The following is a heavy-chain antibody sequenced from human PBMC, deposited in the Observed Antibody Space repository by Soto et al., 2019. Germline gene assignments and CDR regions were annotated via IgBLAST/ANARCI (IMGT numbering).Heavy chain of an antibody. V-gene: IGHV3-23*01. CDR1: GFTFSTYA. J-gene: IGHJ5*02. D-gene: IGHD6-19*01. CDR3: AKGSSGWYSFGFDP. CDR2: LSGSGGST. Sequence: EVQLLESGGGLVQPGGSLRLSCVASGFTFSTYAMNWVRQAPGKGLEWVSALSGSGGSTFYADSVKGRFTISRDNSKNTPFLKMNSLRAEDTAVYYCAKGSSGWYSFGFDPWGQGTLVTVSS.